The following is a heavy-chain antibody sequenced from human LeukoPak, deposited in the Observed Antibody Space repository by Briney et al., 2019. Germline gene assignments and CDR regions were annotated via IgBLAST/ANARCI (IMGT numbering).Heavy chain of an antibody. D-gene: IGHD3-10*01. CDR2: MYYSGST. Sequence: SETLALTCTVSSGSISSTSYYWGWIRQPPGMGLEWIGSMYYSGSTYYNPSLKSRVTISVDTSKSQFSLKLSSVTAADTAVYYCAREMRSPRGGFDYWDQGTLVTVSS. CDR3: AREMRSPRGGFDY. CDR1: SGSISSTSYY. V-gene: IGHV4-39*07. J-gene: IGHJ4*02.